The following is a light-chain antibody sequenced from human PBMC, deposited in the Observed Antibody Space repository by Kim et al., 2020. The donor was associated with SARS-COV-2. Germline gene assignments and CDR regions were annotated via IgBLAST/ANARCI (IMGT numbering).Light chain of an antibody. Sequence: QSALTQPASVSGSPGQSITISCTGTSSDVGTYDYVSWYQQHPGKAPKLMIYGVSNRPSGVSNRFSGSKSGNTASLTISGLQAEDEADYYCSSYTTSSTEVFGGGTKVTVL. J-gene: IGLJ2*01. CDR1: SSDVGTYDY. CDR3: SSYTTSSTEV. CDR2: GVS. V-gene: IGLV2-14*03.